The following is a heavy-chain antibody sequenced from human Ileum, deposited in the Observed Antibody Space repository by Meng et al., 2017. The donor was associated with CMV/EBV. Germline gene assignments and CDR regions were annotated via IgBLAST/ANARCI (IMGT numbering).Heavy chain of an antibody. CDR1: GYTFTGYY. CDR3: ARDSSSYYYYYYGMDV. J-gene: IGHJ6*02. V-gene: IGHV1-18*04. CDR2: ISGYNGNT. D-gene: IGHD6-19*01. Sequence: ASVKVSCKASGYTFTGYYMHWVRQAPGQGLEWMGWISGYNGNTDYAQRFQGRVSMTTDTSTSTAYMELRSLRSDDTAVYYCARDSSSYYYYYYGMDVWGQGTTVTVSS.